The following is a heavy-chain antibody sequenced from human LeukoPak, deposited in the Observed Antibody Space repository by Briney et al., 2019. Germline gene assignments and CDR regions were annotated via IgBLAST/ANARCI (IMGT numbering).Heavy chain of an antibody. V-gene: IGHV1-69*05. CDR3: ARSADIVVVPAAMPAPLFDY. J-gene: IGHJ4*02. Sequence: SVKVSCKASGGTFSSYAISWVRQAPGQGLEWMGGIIPIFGTANYAQKFQGRATITTDESTSTAYMELSSLRSEDTAVYYCARSADIVVVPAAMPAPLFDYWGQGTLVTVSS. D-gene: IGHD2-2*01. CDR1: GGTFSSYA. CDR2: IIPIFGTA.